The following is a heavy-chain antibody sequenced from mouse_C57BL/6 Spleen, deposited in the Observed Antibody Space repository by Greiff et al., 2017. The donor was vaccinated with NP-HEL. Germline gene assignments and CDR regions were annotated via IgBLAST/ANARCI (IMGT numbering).Heavy chain of an antibody. V-gene: IGHV3-6*01. CDR3: ARETDEGYAMDY. J-gene: IGHJ4*01. CDR1: GYSITSGYY. Sequence: EVKLMESGPGLVKPSQSLSLTCSVTGYSITSGYYWNWIRQFPGNKLEWMGYISYDGSNNYNPSLKNRISITRDTSKNQFFLKLNSVTTEDTATYYCARETDEGYAMDYWGQGTSVTVSS. CDR2: ISYDGSN.